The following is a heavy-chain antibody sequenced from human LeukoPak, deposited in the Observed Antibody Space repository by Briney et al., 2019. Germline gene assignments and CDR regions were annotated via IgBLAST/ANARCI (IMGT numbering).Heavy chain of an antibody. Sequence: ASVQDTCQASVYTFTRYYMHWVRPARAKGVAWMGRINANSGGTNYAQKFQDRVTMTRDTSISTAYMEVSRLRSDDTAVDYCARKTAGKYDMDVWGQGTTVTVSS. J-gene: IGHJ6*02. D-gene: IGHD2-21*02. CDR1: VYTFTRYY. V-gene: IGHV1-2*06. CDR3: ARKTAGKYDMDV. CDR2: INANSGGT.